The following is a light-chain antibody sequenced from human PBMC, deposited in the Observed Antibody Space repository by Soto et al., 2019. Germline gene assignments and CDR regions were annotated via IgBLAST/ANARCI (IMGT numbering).Light chain of an antibody. CDR2: GAS. J-gene: IGKJ1*01. CDR3: QQYINLWT. CDR1: QSVSSN. V-gene: IGKV3D-15*01. Sequence: EIVMTQSPATLSVSPGERATLSCRASQSVSSNLAWYQQKPGQSPRLLIYGASTRATGVPARFSGSRSGTEFTLTISSLQSEDFAVYYCQQYINLWTFGQGTKVDIK.